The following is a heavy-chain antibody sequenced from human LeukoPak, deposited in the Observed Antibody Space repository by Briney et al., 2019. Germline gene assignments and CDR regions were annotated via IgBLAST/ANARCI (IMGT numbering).Heavy chain of an antibody. CDR2: ISGSGDST. D-gene: IGHD4-17*01. CDR1: AFTFSIYA. CDR3: ARGPVTTGN. V-gene: IGHV3-23*01. Sequence: GGSLRLSCAASAFTFSIYAMTWVRQAPGKGLEWVSSISGSGDSTFYADSVKGRFTISRDNSKNTLYLQMNSLRAEDTAVYYCARGPVTTGNWGQGTLVTVSS. J-gene: IGHJ4*02.